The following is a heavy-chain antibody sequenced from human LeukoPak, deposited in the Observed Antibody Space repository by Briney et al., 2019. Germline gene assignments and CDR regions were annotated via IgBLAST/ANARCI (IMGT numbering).Heavy chain of an antibody. CDR3: ARVAVWCGYYYYYMDV. CDR2: ISAYNGNT. V-gene: IGHV1-18*01. D-gene: IGHD2-8*02. J-gene: IGHJ6*03. Sequence: ASVKVSCKASGHTFTSYGISWVRQAPGQGLEWMGWISAYNGNTNYAQKLQGRVTMTTDTSTSTAYMELRSLRSDDTAVYYCARVAVWCGYYYYYMDVWGKGTTVTVSS. CDR1: GHTFTSYG.